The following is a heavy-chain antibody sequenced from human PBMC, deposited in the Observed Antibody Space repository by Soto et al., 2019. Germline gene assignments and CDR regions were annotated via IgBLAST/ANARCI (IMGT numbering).Heavy chain of an antibody. D-gene: IGHD2-8*01. CDR1: GYTFTGYY. CDR2: INPNSGGT. V-gene: IGHV1-2*04. Sequence: QVQLVQSGAEVKKPGASVKVSCKASGYTFTGYYMHWVRQAPGQGLEWMGWINPNSGGTNYAQKFQGWVTRTRDTSISTAYMELSRLRSDDTAVYYCARSSRCTNGVCYTKSSWFDPWGQGTLVTVSS. J-gene: IGHJ5*02. CDR3: ARSSRCTNGVCYTKSSWFDP.